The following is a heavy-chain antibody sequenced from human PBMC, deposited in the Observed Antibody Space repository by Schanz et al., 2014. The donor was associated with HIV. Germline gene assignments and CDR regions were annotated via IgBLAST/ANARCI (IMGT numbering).Heavy chain of an antibody. CDR3: AKDRSSSTYKYNGLDV. CDR2: ISRDGKTA. V-gene: IGHV3-74*01. J-gene: IGHJ6*02. D-gene: IGHD6-6*01. CDR1: GFTFSNYW. Sequence: EVQLVESGGGLVQPGGSLRLSCAASGFTFSNYWMHWVRQVPGKGLVWVSRISRDGKTANKADSVKGRFTISRDDSKNALYLQMNRLRAEDTAVYYCAKDRSSSTYKYNGLDVWGQGTTVTVSS.